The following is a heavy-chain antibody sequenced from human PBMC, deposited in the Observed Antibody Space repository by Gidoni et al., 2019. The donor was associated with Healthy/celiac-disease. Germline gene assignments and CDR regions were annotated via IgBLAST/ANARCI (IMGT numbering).Heavy chain of an antibody. CDR1: GFTFSSYG. D-gene: IGHD4-17*01. J-gene: IGHJ5*02. CDR2: ISYDGSNK. V-gene: IGHV3-30*03. Sequence: QVQLVESGGGVVQPGRSLRLSCAASGFTFSSYGMHWVRQAPGKGLEWVAVISYDGSNKYYADSGKGRFTISRDNSKNTLYLQMNSLRAEDTAVYYCAREDYGDYVSWFDPWGQGTLVTVSS. CDR3: AREDYGDYVSWFDP.